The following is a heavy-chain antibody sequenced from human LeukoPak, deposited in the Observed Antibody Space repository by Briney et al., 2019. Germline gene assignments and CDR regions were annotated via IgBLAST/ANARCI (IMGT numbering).Heavy chain of an antibody. CDR3: ARESVGYYDSIDAFDI. Sequence: GGSLRLSCAASGFTFSSYGMHWVRQAPGKGLEWVAVIWHDGSNKYYADSVKGRFTISRDNSKNALYLQMNSLRAEDTAVYYCARESVGYYDSIDAFDIWGQGTMVTVSS. J-gene: IGHJ3*02. D-gene: IGHD3-22*01. CDR1: GFTFSSYG. V-gene: IGHV3-33*01. CDR2: IWHDGSNK.